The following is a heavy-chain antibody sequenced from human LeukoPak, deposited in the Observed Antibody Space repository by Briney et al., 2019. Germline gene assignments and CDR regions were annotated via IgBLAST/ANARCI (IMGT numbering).Heavy chain of an antibody. D-gene: IGHD1-1*01. CDR3: ASLIQLGASVNYFDY. Sequence: PSETLSLTCTVSGGSIRSSYYYWGWIRQPPGKGLEWIGSIYDSGSTYYNPSLKSRVTISVDTSKNQFSLKLSSVTAADTAVYYCASLIQLGASVNYFDYWGQGTLVTVSS. CDR1: GGSIRSSYYY. V-gene: IGHV4-39*07. CDR2: IYDSGST. J-gene: IGHJ4*02.